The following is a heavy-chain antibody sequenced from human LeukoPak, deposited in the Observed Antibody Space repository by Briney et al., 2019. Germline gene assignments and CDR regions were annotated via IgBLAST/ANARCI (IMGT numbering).Heavy chain of an antibody. D-gene: IGHD1-1*01. Sequence: GGSLRLSCAAPGFSSSSNWMGWVRQAPGKGLEWVAHIKRDGSQKYYLDSVKGRFTISRDNAKNSLYLQMNSLRVEDTAVYYCARLGLEVGGPNWFDPWGQGTLVTVSS. J-gene: IGHJ5*02. CDR2: IKRDGSQK. CDR1: GFSSSSNW. CDR3: ARLGLEVGGPNWFDP. V-gene: IGHV3-7*01.